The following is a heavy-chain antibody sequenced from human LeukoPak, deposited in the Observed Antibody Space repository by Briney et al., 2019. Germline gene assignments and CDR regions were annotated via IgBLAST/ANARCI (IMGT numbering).Heavy chain of an antibody. Sequence: PGGSLRLSCAASGFTVSSNYMSWVRQAPGEGLEWVSVLYSGSSTDYADSVKGRFTISRDNSKNTLYLQMNSLRAEDTAVYYCARVISVGAPNFDYWGQGTLVTVSS. J-gene: IGHJ4*02. CDR1: GFTVSSNY. CDR2: LYSGSST. D-gene: IGHD1-26*01. V-gene: IGHV3-53*01. CDR3: ARVISVGAPNFDY.